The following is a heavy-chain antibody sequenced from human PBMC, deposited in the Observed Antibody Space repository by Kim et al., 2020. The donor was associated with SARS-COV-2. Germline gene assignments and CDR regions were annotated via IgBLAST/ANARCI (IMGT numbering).Heavy chain of an antibody. Sequence: YYADTMKCRFTVSSANAKKSLSLQMNSLRAEDRAVYYCARENSGWYGPFAHWGQGTLVTVSS. J-gene: IGHJ4*02. V-gene: IGHV3-11*01. D-gene: IGHD6-19*01. CDR3: ARENSGWYGPFAH.